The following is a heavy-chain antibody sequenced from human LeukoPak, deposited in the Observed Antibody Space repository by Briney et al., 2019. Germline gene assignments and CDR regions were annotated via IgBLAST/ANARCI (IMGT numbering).Heavy chain of an antibody. CDR3: VRDLNWAFDY. D-gene: IGHD3-16*01. CDR2: IRDDSDAT. Sequence: GSLRLSCAASGFTFNKYPMNWVRQAPGKGLEWISNIRDDSDATTYADSVKGRFTISRDNAKNSLYLQTNSLRAEDTAVYYCVRDLNWAFDYWGQGTLVTVSS. CDR1: GFTFNKYP. J-gene: IGHJ4*02. V-gene: IGHV3-48*01.